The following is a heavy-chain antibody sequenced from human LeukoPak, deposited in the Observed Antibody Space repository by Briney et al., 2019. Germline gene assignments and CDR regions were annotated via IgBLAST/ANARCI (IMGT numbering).Heavy chain of an antibody. Sequence: PGRSLRLSCAASRFTFSIYAMHWVRQAPGKGLEWVAVISYDGSDKYYADSVKGRFTISRDNAKNSLYLQMDSLRAEDTAVYYCARVPAVLVVPAVTGWFDPWGQGTLVTVSS. D-gene: IGHD2-2*01. CDR1: RFTFSIYA. CDR3: ARVPAVLVVPAVTGWFDP. CDR2: ISYDGSDK. V-gene: IGHV3-30*04. J-gene: IGHJ5*02.